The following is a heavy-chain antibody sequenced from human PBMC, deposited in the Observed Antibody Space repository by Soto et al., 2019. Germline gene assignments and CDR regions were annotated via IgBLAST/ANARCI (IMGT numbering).Heavy chain of an antibody. CDR3: ASDDY. J-gene: IGHJ4*02. CDR1: GFTFSSYA. CDR2: ISYDGSNK. Sequence: GGSLRLSCAASGFTFSSYAMNWVRQAPGKGLEWVAVISYDGSNKYYAESVKGRFTISRDNSKNTLYLQMNSLRGEDTAVYYCASDDYWGQGTLVTVSS. V-gene: IGHV3-30-3*01.